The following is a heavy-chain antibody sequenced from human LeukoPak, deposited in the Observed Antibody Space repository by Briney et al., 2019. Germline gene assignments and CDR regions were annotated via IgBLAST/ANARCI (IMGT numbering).Heavy chain of an antibody. D-gene: IGHD3-10*01. Sequence: GGSLRLSCAASGFTFSSYWMSWVRQAPGKGLEWVTNIKQDGSEKYYVDSVKGRFTISRDNAENSLYLQMNSLRAEDTAVYYCARDGYYYGSGSYFHPHYYYGMDVWGQGTTVTVSS. J-gene: IGHJ6*02. CDR1: GFTFSSYW. CDR3: ARDGYYYGSGSYFHPHYYYGMDV. V-gene: IGHV3-7*01. CDR2: IKQDGSEK.